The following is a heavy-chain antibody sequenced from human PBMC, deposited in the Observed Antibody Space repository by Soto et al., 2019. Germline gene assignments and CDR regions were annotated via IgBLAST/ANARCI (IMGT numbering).Heavy chain of an antibody. CDR3: ARKYCSGGSCSHFDP. CDR1: GGSISSGGYY. J-gene: IGHJ5*02. Sequence: SETLSLTCAVSGGSISSGGYYWSWIRQHPGKGLEWIGYIYYSGSTYYNPSLKSRVTISVDTSKNQFSLKLSSVTAADTAVYYCARKYCSGGSCSHFDPWGQGTLVTVSS. D-gene: IGHD2-15*01. CDR2: IYYSGST. V-gene: IGHV4-31*11.